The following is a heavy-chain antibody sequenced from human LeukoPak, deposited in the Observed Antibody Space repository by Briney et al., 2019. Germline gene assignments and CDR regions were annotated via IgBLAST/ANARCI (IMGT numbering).Heavy chain of an antibody. J-gene: IGHJ4*02. Sequence: PGGSLRLSCAASGFTVSSNYMSWVRQAPGKGLEWVSAISGSGGSTYYADSVKGRFTISRDNSKNTLYLQMNSLRAEYTAVYYCAKDPDCTSGICYTFFDYWGQGTLVTVSS. CDR3: AKDPDCTSGICYTFFDY. CDR2: ISGSGGST. D-gene: IGHD2-8*01. V-gene: IGHV3-23*01. CDR1: GFTVSSNY.